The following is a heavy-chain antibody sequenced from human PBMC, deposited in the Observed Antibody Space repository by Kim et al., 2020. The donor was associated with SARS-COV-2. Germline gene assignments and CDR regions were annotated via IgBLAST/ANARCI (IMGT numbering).Heavy chain of an antibody. Sequence: KYYADSGKGRFTISRDNSESTLYLQMTSLRAEDTAVYYCARDLSGYYGMDVWGQGTTVTVSS. J-gene: IGHJ6*02. CDR2: K. D-gene: IGHD3-10*01. CDR3: ARDLSGYYGMDV. V-gene: IGHV3-33*01.